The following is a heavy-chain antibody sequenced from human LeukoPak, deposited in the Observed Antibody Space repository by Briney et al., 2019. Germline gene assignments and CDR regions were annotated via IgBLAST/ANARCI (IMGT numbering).Heavy chain of an antibody. J-gene: IGHJ4*02. V-gene: IGHV3-66*02. D-gene: IGHD6-13*01. Sequence: GGSLRLSCAASGFTVSSNYMSWVRQAPGKGLERVSVIYSGGSTYYADSVKGRFTISRDNSKNTLYLQMNSLRAEDTAVYYCARVDSSSWYDFDYWGQGTLVTVSS. CDR1: GFTVSSNY. CDR3: ARVDSSSWYDFDY. CDR2: IYSGGST.